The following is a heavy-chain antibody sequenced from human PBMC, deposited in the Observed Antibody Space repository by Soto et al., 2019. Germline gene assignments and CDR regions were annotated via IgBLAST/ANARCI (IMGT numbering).Heavy chain of an antibody. D-gene: IGHD6-19*01. J-gene: IGHJ4*02. CDR3: ARDVLIVSVAGTVGIDY. V-gene: IGHV3-33*01. Sequence: PGGSLRLSCAASGFTFSSYGMHWVRQAPGKGLEWVAVIWSDGSNKYFADSVKGRFTISRDNSKNTLYLQMSSLRAEDTAVYYCARDVLIVSVAGTVGIDYWGQGTLVTVSS. CDR2: IWSDGSNK. CDR1: GFTFSSYG.